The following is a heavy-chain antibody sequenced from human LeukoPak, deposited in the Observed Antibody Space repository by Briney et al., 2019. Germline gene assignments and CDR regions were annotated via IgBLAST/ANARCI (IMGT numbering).Heavy chain of an antibody. D-gene: IGHD2-15*01. J-gene: IGHJ3*02. CDR1: GGSIGSSPYF. CDR3: ARDCSGGSCYGAFDI. V-gene: IGHV4-39*02. Sequence: SETLSLTCTVSGGSIGSSPYFWGWIRQPPGKGLEWIGSIYYSGNTYYTPSLKSRVTISVDMSKTQLSLKLSSVTAADTAVYYCARDCSGGSCYGAFDIWGQGTMVTVSS. CDR2: IYYSGNT.